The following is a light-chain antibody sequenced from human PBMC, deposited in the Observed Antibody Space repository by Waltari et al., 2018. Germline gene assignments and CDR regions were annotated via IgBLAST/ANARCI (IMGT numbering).Light chain of an antibody. CDR2: GDS. V-gene: IGLV3-21*02. CDR1: NIGSKS. Sequence: SYVLTQPPSVSVAPGQTARITCGGNNIGSKSVHWYQQKPGPAPVLVVYGDSNRPSGIPGRFSGSNAGNTATLTISRVEAGDEADYYCQVLDTSSDVVVFGGGTKLTVL. J-gene: IGLJ2*01. CDR3: QVLDTSSDVVV.